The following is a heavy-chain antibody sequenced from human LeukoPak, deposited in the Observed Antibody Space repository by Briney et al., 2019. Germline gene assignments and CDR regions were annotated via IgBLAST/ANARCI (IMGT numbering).Heavy chain of an antibody. Sequence: PGRSLRLSCAVSGFTFSSYAMHWVRQAPGKGLEWVAIISYDGNNKYYADSVKGRFTISRDISKNTLYLQINSLRADDTAVYYCARDYLGLHYFDYWRQGTLVTVSS. CDR2: ISYDGNNK. CDR3: ARDYLGLHYFDY. V-gene: IGHV3-30-3*01. J-gene: IGHJ4*02. D-gene: IGHD2/OR15-2a*01. CDR1: GFTFSSYA.